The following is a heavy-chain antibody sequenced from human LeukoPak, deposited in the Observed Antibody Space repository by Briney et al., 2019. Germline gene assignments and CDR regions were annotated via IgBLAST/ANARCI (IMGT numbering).Heavy chain of an antibody. J-gene: IGHJ4*02. D-gene: IGHD3-3*01. CDR3: ARDSVSYYDFWSGYYSPGDY. V-gene: IGHV1-46*01. CDR2: INPSGGGT. Sequence: ASVTVSCKASGYSLTTYYMHWVRQAPGQGLEWMAIINPSGGGTKYAQKFQGRVTMTRDTPTNTVYMELSSLRSEDTAVYYCARDSVSYYDFWSGYYSPGDYWGQGTLVTVSS. CDR1: GYSLTTYY.